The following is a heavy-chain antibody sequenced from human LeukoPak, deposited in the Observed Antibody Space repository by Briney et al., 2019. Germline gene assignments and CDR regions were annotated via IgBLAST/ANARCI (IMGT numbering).Heavy chain of an antibody. D-gene: IGHD3/OR15-3a*01. V-gene: IGHV3-11*01. CDR2: SSSSGSTI. CDR3: ARRRDFIDY. Sequence: GSLRLSCAASGFTLSDYYMSWIRQAPGKRLGWVSYSSSSGSTIYYADSAKGRFAISRDNAKNSLYMQMNSLRAEDTAVYYCARRRDFIDYWGQGTLVTVSS. CDR1: GFTLSDYY. J-gene: IGHJ4*02.